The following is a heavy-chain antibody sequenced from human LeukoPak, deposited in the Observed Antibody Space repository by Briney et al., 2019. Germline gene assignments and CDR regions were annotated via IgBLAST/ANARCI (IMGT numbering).Heavy chain of an antibody. V-gene: IGHV1-24*01. J-gene: IGHJ4*02. Sequence: ASVKVSCKVSGHTLTELYMHWVRQAPGKGLEWMGGFNPGDGETIYAQKFQGRVTMTEDTSADTAYMELSSLRSEDTAVYYCATLYDSSGYYYVAFDYWGQGTLVTVSS. CDR1: GHTLTELY. D-gene: IGHD3-22*01. CDR3: ATLYDSSGYYYVAFDY. CDR2: FNPGDGET.